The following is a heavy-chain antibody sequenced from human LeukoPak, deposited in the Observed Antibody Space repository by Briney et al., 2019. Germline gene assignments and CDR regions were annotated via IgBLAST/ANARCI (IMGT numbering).Heavy chain of an antibody. V-gene: IGHV1-18*01. CDR1: GYTFTTYG. Sequence: VASVKVSCKASGYTFTTYGISWVRQAPGQGLEWMGWISGYNGNTNYAQTLQGRVTMTTDTSTSTAYMELRSLRSDDTAVYYCARDRGIISPSRDWFDPWGQGTLVTVSS. CDR2: ISGYNGNT. D-gene: IGHD3-10*01. CDR3: ARDRGIISPSRDWFDP. J-gene: IGHJ5*02.